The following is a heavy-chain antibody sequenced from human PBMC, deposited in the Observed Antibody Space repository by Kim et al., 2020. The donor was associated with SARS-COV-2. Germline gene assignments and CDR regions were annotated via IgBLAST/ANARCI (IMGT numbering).Heavy chain of an antibody. CDR3: ARGLKASTRSYHRAHFDY. J-gene: IGHJ4*02. Sequence: GGSLRLSCAASGFTFSSYAMHWVRQAPGKGLEWVAVISYDGSNKYYADSVKGRFTISRDNSKNTLYLQMNSLRAEDTAVYYCARGLKASTRSYHRAHFDYWGQGTLVTVSS. CDR1: GFTFSSYA. D-gene: IGHD3-10*01. V-gene: IGHV3-30-3*01. CDR2: ISYDGSNK.